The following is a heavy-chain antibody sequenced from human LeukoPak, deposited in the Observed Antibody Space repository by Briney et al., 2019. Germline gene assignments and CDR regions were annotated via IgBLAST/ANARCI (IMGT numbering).Heavy chain of an antibody. CDR1: GGSFSGYY. J-gene: IGHJ5*02. CDR3: AVSAAALFDP. Sequence: ETLSLTCAVYGGSFSGYYWSWIRQPPGKGLEWIGEINHSGSTNYNPSLKSRVTISVDTSKNQFSLKLSSVTAADTAVYYCAVSAAALFDPWGQGTLVTVSS. V-gene: IGHV4-34*01. D-gene: IGHD6-6*01. CDR2: INHSGST.